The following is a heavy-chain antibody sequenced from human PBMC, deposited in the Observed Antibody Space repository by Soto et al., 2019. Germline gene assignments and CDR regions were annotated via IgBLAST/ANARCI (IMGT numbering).Heavy chain of an antibody. CDR3: ASGLGGFDGDYNYFDY. CDR1: GYTFTSYA. Sequence: ASVKVSCKASGYTFTSYAMHWVRQAPGQRLEWMGWINAGNGNTKYSQKFQGRVTITRDTSASTAYMELSSLRSEDTAVYYCASGLGGFDGDYNYFDYWGQGTLVTVSS. V-gene: IGHV1-3*01. D-gene: IGHD4-17*01. CDR2: INAGNGNT. J-gene: IGHJ4*02.